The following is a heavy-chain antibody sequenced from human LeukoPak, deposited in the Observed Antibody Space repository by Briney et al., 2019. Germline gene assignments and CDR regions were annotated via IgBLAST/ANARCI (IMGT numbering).Heavy chain of an antibody. D-gene: IGHD3-9*01. CDR1: GYMFNLYG. CDR3: VRDQYLNVMTGFDE. CDR2: TSVNNGDT. V-gene: IGHV1-18*01. Sequence: ASVKVSCKASGYMFNLYGISWVRHAPGQGLEWMAWTSVNNGDTKYGQKFQGRVTVTTDTSTSTVYLELRSLRPDDTAVYYCVRDQYLNVMTGFDEWGQGTLVTASS. J-gene: IGHJ4*02.